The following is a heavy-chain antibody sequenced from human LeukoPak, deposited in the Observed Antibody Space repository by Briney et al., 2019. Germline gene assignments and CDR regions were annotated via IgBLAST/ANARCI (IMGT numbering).Heavy chain of an antibody. CDR3: TSIAVAGTNKVFDY. CDR1: GGSISSSSYY. V-gene: IGHV4-61*05. Sequence: SETLSLTCTVSGGSISSSSYYWGWIRQPPGKGLEWIGYIYYSGSTNYNPSLKSRVTISVDTSKNQFSLKLSSVTAADTAVYYCTSIAVAGTNKVFDYWGQGTLVTVSS. CDR2: IYYSGST. J-gene: IGHJ4*02. D-gene: IGHD6-19*01.